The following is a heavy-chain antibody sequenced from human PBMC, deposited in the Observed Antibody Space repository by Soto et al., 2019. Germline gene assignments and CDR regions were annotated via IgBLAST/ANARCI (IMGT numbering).Heavy chain of an antibody. Sequence: SETLSLPCLVSGGSISTSSYYWGWVRQPPGKGLEWIGSVAYSGTTSYNPSLQSRVTISVDSSKNQFSLKLNSVTAADTAVYFCARQPRISSPWYPLNPWGQGTLVTVSS. CDR1: GGSISTSSYY. V-gene: IGHV4-39*01. D-gene: IGHD6-13*01. J-gene: IGHJ5*02. CDR3: ARQPRISSPWYPLNP. CDR2: VAYSGTT.